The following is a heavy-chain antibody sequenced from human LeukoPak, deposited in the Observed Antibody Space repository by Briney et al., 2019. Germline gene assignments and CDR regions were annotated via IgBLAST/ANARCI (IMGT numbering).Heavy chain of an antibody. CDR2: IYYSGST. V-gene: IGHV4-59*12. CDR1: GGSISFYY. D-gene: IGHD6-19*01. Sequence: PSETLSLTCTVSGGSISFYYWSWIRQPPGKGLEWIGYIYYSGSTNYNPSLKSRVTISVDTSKNQFSLKLSSVTAADTAVYYCARETVAGISGGYLDYWGQGTLVTVSS. J-gene: IGHJ4*02. CDR3: ARETVAGISGGYLDY.